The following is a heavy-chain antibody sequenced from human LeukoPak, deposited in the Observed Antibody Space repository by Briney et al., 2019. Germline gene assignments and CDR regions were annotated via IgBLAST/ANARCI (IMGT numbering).Heavy chain of an antibody. Sequence: GGSLRLSCAASGFSFSDYGMHWVRQAPGKGLEWVSFIYSDGRTYYADSVKGRCTISRDNSKNTLYLQMNSLRVEDTAVYYCARGLFLSGYLDAFDIWGQGTVVTVSS. CDR3: ARGLFLSGYLDAFDI. J-gene: IGHJ3*02. CDR1: GFSFSDYG. V-gene: IGHV3-53*01. D-gene: IGHD3-22*01. CDR2: IYSDGRT.